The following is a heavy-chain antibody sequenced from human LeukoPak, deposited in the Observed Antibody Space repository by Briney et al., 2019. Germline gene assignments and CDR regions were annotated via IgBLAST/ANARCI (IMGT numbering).Heavy chain of an antibody. D-gene: IGHD2-21*02. J-gene: IGHJ4*02. CDR3: ASSPLYCGGDCYAEPKVDY. CDR2: MIPIFGTA. V-gene: IGHV1-69*05. CDR1: GGTFSSYA. Sequence: GASVKVSCKASGGTFSSYAISWVRQAPGQGLEWMGRMIPIFGTANYAQKFQGRVTITTDGSTSTAYMELSSLRSEDTAVYYCASSPLYCGGDCYAEPKVDYWSQGTLVTVSS.